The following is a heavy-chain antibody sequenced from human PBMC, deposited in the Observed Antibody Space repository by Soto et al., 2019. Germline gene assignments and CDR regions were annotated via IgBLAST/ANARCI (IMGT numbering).Heavy chain of an antibody. CDR3: VKDRVPGAYGHYYGMDV. J-gene: IGHJ6*02. D-gene: IGHD5-12*01. V-gene: IGHV3-30*18. CDR2: ISHDGSEQ. Sequence: GGSLRLACRVSGITLNNSGIHWVRQAPGKGLEWMAVISHDGSEQYYADSMKGRLNISRDNSKNTVNLQMNSLRGEDTAIYYCVKDRVPGAYGHYYGMDVWGQGTTVTVSS. CDR1: GITLNNSG.